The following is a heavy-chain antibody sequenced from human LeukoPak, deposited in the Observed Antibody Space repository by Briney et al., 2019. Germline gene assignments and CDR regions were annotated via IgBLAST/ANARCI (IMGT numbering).Heavy chain of an antibody. D-gene: IGHD3-3*01. Sequence: SQTLSLTCTVSGVSISSGDYYWSWIRRPPGKGLEWIGYIYYSGSTYYNPSLKSRVTISVDTSKNQFSLKLSSVTAADTAVYYCARDGNILYDFHLGGMDVWGQGTTVTVSS. J-gene: IGHJ6*02. V-gene: IGHV4-30-4*01. CDR3: ARDGNILYDFHLGGMDV. CDR2: IYYSGST. CDR1: GVSISSGDYY.